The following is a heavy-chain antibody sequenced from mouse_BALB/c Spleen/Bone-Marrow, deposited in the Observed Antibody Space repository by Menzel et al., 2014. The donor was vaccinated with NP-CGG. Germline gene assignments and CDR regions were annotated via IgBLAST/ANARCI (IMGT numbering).Heavy chain of an antibody. D-gene: IGHD5-1-1*01. V-gene: IGHV14-3*02. CDR2: IDPANGNT. CDR3: ARNTQFAY. J-gene: IGHJ3*01. Sequence: VQLKQSGAELVKPGASVKLSCTASGSNIKDTYMHWVKQRPEQGPEWIGRIDPANGNTKYDPKFQGKATITAGTSSNTAYLQLSSLTSEDTAVYYCARNTQFAYWGQGTLVTVSA. CDR1: GSNIKDTY.